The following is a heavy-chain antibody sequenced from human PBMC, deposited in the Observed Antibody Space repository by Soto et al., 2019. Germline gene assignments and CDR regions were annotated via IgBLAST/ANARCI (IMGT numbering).Heavy chain of an antibody. CDR3: AVPPYSSGWYGLDY. Sequence: QVQLVQSGAEVKKPGSSVKVSCKASGGTFSSCAISWVRQAPGQGLEWMGGIIPIFGTANYAQKFQGRVTITADESTSTAYMERSSLRSEDTAVYYCAVPPYSSGWYGLDYWGPGTLVTVSS. D-gene: IGHD6-13*01. CDR1: GGTFSSCA. J-gene: IGHJ4*02. V-gene: IGHV1-69*01. CDR2: IIPIFGTA.